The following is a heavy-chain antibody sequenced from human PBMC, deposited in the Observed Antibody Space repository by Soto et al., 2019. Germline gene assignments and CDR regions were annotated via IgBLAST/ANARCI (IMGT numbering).Heavy chain of an antibody. CDR2: INHSGST. V-gene: IGHV4-34*01. J-gene: IGHJ4*02. Sequence: SETLSLTCAVYGGSFSGYYWSWIRQPPGKGLEWIGEINHSGSTNYNPSLKSRVTISVDTSKNQFSLKLSSVTAADTAVYYCARAPVWELSFDYWGQGTLVTVSS. CDR1: GGSFSGYY. CDR3: ARAPVWELSFDY. D-gene: IGHD1-26*01.